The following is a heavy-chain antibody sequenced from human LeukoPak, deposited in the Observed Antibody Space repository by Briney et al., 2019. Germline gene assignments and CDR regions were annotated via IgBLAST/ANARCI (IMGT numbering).Heavy chain of an antibody. D-gene: IGHD6-19*01. CDR3: AKATIQQWLVKVDSFDS. J-gene: IGHJ4*02. Sequence: GGSLRLSCAASAFTFHDYAMHWVRQPPGKGLEWVSSISGGGDTTNYADSVKGRFIISRDNSKNTLYLQMNSLRAEDTAIYYCAKATIQQWLVKVDSFDSWGQGILVTVSS. V-gene: IGHV3-23*01. CDR1: AFTFHDYA. CDR2: ISGGGDTT.